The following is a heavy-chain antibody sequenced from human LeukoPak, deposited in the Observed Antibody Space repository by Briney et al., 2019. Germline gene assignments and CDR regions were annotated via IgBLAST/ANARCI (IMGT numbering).Heavy chain of an antibody. V-gene: IGHV4-59*01. CDR2: IYYSGGT. CDR3: AGGPIVVVPAYWFDP. CDR1: GGSISSYH. J-gene: IGHJ5*02. Sequence: SETLSLTCTVSGGSISSYHWSWIRQPPGKGLEWIGYIYYSGGTNYNPSLKSRVTISVDTSKNQFSLKLSSVTAADTAVYYCAGGPIVVVPAYWFDPWGQGTLVTVSS. D-gene: IGHD2-2*01.